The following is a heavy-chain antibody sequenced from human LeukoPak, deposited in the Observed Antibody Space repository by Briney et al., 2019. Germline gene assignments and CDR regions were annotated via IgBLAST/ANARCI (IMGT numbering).Heavy chain of an antibody. D-gene: IGHD3-10*01. CDR1: GYTLTELS. CDR3: ATSRMVRGPPDAFDI. CDR2: FDPEDGET. J-gene: IGHJ3*02. V-gene: IGHV1-24*01. Sequence: ASVKVSCKVSGYTLTELSMHWVRQAPGKGLEWMGGFDPEDGETIYAQKFQGRVTMTEDTSTDTAYMELSSLRSEDTAVCYCATSRMVRGPPDAFDIWGQGTMVTVSS.